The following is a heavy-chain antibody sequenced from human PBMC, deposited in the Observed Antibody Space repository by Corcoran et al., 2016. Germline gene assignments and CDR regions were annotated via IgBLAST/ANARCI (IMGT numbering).Heavy chain of an antibody. CDR2: IYYSGST. Sequence: QVQLQESGPGLVKPSETLSLTCTVSGGSVSSGSYSWSWIRQPPGKGLEWIGYIYYSGSTNYNPSLKSRVTISVDTSKNQFSLKLSSVTAADTAVYYCARDGVSNKSFDYWGQGTLVTVSS. D-gene: IGHD3-16*01. V-gene: IGHV4-61*01. CDR3: ARDGVSNKSFDY. CDR1: GGSVSSGSYS. J-gene: IGHJ4*02.